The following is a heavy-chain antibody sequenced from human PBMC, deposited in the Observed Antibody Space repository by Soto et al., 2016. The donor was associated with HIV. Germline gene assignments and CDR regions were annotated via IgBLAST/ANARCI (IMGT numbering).Heavy chain of an antibody. Sequence: EVQLVETGGGLIQPGGSLRLSCAASGFTVSSNYMSWVRQAPGKGLEWVSVIYSGGSTYYADSVKGRFTISRDNSKNTLYLQMNSLRAEDTAVYYCARVDSSGWQHALSPWGQGTLVTVSS. J-gene: IGHJ4*02. CDR3: ARVDSSGWQHALSP. D-gene: IGHD6-19*01. CDR1: GFTVSSNY. V-gene: IGHV3-53*02. CDR2: IYSGGST.